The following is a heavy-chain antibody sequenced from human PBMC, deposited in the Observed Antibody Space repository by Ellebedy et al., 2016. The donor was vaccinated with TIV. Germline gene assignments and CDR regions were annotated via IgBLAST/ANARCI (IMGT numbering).Heavy chain of an antibody. J-gene: IGHJ5*02. V-gene: IGHV2-5*01. Sequence: SGPTLVKPTQTLMLSCSFSGFSLSTSGVGVGWIRQPPGKALEWLALIYWSDDKRYSPSLRNRLNITKDTAKNQVVLTMTNVDLVDTATYYCAYRLEGLQFQDAWGQGTLVTVSS. CDR2: IYWSDDK. D-gene: IGHD5-24*01. CDR1: GFSLSTSGVG. CDR3: AYRLEGLQFQDA.